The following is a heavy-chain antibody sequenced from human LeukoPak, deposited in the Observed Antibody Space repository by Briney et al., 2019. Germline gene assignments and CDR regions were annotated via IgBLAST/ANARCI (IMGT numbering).Heavy chain of an antibody. J-gene: IGHJ4*02. CDR3: AKGGYCSGGSCYAVGPTDLYFDY. CDR1: GFTFSSYS. Sequence: GGSLRLSCAASGFTFSSYSMNWVRQAPGKGLEWVSSISSSSSYIYYADSVKGRFTISRDNAKNSLYLQMNSLRAEDTAVYYCAKGGYCSGGSCYAVGPTDLYFDYWGQGTLVTVSS. D-gene: IGHD2-15*01. V-gene: IGHV3-21*04. CDR2: ISSSSSYI.